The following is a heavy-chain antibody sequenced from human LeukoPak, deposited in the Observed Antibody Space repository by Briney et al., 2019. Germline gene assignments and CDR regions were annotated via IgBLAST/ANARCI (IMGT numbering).Heavy chain of an antibody. CDR1: GFTVSSNY. Sequence: GSLRLSCAASGFTVSSNYMSWVRQPPGKGLEWIGEIYHSGSTNYNPSLKSRVTISVDKSKNQFSLKLSSVTAADTAVYYCARVSARGRNYFDYWGQGTLVTVSS. CDR3: ARVSARGRNYFDY. CDR2: IYHSGST. D-gene: IGHD1-26*01. V-gene: IGHV4-4*02. J-gene: IGHJ4*02.